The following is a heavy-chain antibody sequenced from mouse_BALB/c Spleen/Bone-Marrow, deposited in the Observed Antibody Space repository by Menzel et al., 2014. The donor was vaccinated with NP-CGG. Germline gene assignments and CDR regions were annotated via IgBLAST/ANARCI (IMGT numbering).Heavy chain of an antibody. CDR2: INPSTGYT. CDR3: ARSGGYDGFSY. V-gene: IGHV1-7*01. CDR1: GHTFTSYW. Sequence: QVQLKESGAELAKPGASVKMSCKASGHTFTSYWMHWVKQRPGQGLEWVGYINPSTGYTEYKQKFKDKATLTADKSSSTAYMQLSSLTSEDSAVYYCARSGGYDGFSYWGQGTTLTVSS. J-gene: IGHJ2*01. D-gene: IGHD2-2*01.